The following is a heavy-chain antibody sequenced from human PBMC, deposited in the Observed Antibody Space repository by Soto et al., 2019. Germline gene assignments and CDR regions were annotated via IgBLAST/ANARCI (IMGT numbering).Heavy chain of an antibody. V-gene: IGHV3-64*01. Sequence: HPGGSLRLSCAASGFTLSGYAMDWVRQAPGKGLEYVSGISSNGVGTYYAKSVQGRFTISRDNSKNTVYLQMGSLRPEDMAVYYCVRRARPEFYSMAVWGKGTTVTVSS. J-gene: IGHJ6*03. CDR2: ISSNGVGT. CDR1: GFTLSGYA. CDR3: VRRARPEFYSMAV. D-gene: IGHD6-6*01.